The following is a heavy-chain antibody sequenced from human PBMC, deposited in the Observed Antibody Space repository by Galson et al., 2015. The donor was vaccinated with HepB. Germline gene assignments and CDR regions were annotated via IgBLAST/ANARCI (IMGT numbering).Heavy chain of an antibody. J-gene: IGHJ6*03. CDR3: TTGALFRGYHYMDG. CDR2: IHGAGIT. V-gene: IGHV3-NL1*01. CDR1: GFTFRTYA. Sequence: ALRLSCAASGFTFRTYAMHWVRQAPGKGPEWVSLIHGAGITRYAESVKGRFTISRDNSKNTMYLQMNSLRAEDTAVYYCTTGALFRGYHYMDGWGKGTTVTVSS. D-gene: IGHD3-10*01.